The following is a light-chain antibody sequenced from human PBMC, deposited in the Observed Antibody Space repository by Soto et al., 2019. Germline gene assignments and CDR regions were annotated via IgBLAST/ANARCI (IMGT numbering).Light chain of an antibody. CDR2: DAS. Sequence: DILMTQSPATLSVSPGERATLSCRASQSVSSNLAWFQQKPGQAPRLLIYDASTRATGIPARFSGSGSGTEFTLTISSLQSEDFAVYYCQQNDNWPRTFGQGTKV. V-gene: IGKV3-15*01. CDR1: QSVSSN. CDR3: QQNDNWPRT. J-gene: IGKJ1*01.